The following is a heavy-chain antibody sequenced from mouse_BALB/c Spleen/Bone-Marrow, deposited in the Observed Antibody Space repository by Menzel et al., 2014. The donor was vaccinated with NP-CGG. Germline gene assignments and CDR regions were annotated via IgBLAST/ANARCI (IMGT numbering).Heavy chain of an antibody. Sequence: VMLVESGPGLVAPSQSLSIPCTISGFSLTRYGVHWVRQPPGKGLEWLVVIWSDGSTTYNSALKSRLSITKDNSKSQVFLKMNSLQTDDTAMYYCARNGNFFAMDSWGQGTSVTVSS. CDR1: GFSLTRYG. V-gene: IGHV2-6-1*01. J-gene: IGHJ4*01. CDR2: IWSDGST. D-gene: IGHD2-1*01. CDR3: ARNGNFFAMDS.